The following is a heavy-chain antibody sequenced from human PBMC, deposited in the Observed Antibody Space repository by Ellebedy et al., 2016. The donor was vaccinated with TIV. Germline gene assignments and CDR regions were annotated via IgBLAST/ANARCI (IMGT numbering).Heavy chain of an antibody. CDR1: GGSISSSSYY. CDR3: ARVSYSGYDYFDY. V-gene: IGHV4-61*01. J-gene: IGHJ4*02. D-gene: IGHD5-12*01. CDR2: IYYSGST. Sequence: MPGGSLRLSCTVSGGSISSSSYYWSWIRQPPGKGLEWIGYIYYSGSTNYNPSLKSRVTISVDTSKNQFSLKLSSVTAADTAVYYCARVSYSGYDYFDYWGQGTLVTVSS.